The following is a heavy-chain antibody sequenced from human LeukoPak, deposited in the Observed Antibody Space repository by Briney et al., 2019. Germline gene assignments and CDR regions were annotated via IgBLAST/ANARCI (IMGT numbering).Heavy chain of an antibody. D-gene: IGHD2-2*01. Sequence: ASETLSLTSTVSGGYISSYYWSWIRQPAGKGMEWIGRIYTSGSTNYNPSLKSRVTMSVDTSKNQFSLKLSSVTAADTAVYYCARDLRSGVVPAATRGFDPWGQGTLVTVSS. J-gene: IGHJ5*02. CDR2: IYTSGST. CDR1: GGYISSYY. V-gene: IGHV4-4*07. CDR3: ARDLRSGVVPAATRGFDP.